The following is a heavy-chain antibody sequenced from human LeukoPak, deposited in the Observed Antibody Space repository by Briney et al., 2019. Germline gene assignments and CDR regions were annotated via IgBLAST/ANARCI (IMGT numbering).Heavy chain of an antibody. D-gene: IGHD6-13*01. Sequence: SQTLSLTCAISGDSVSSNSAAWSWIRQSPSGGLEWLGMTYYRSKWYNDYAVSVKSRITINPDTSKNQFSLQLNSVTPEDTAVYYCARSRSSSWYVEEYWGQGTLVTVSS. V-gene: IGHV6-1*01. J-gene: IGHJ4*02. CDR3: ARSRSSSWYVEEY. CDR2: TYYRSKWYN. CDR1: GDSVSSNSAA.